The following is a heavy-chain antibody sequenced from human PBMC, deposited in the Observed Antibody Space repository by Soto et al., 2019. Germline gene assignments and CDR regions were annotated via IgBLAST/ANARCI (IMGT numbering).Heavy chain of an antibody. Sequence: QVQLVQSGAEVKKPGASVKVSCKASGYTFTSYGISWVRQAPGQGLEWMGWISAYNGNTNYAQKLQGRVTMTTDTSTSTAYMELRSLRSDDTAVYYCARDGRDYDFWSGYYVQGGMDVWGQGTTVTVSS. CDR1: GYTFTSYG. CDR3: ARDGRDYDFWSGYYVQGGMDV. J-gene: IGHJ6*02. CDR2: ISAYNGNT. V-gene: IGHV1-18*04. D-gene: IGHD3-3*01.